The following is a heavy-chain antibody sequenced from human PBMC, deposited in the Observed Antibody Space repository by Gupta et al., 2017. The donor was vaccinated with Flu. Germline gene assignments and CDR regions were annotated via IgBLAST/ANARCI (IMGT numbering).Heavy chain of an antibody. Sequence: EVQLVESGGGLVKPGGSLRLSCAASGFTFSSYSMNWVRQAPGKGLEWVSSISSSSSYIYYADSVKGRFTISRDNAKNSLYLQMNSLRAEDTAVYYCARLDSSADAFDIWGQGTMVTVSS. D-gene: IGHD3-22*01. V-gene: IGHV3-21*01. CDR1: GFTFSSYS. J-gene: IGHJ3*02. CDR3: ARLDSSADAFDI. CDR2: ISSSSSYI.